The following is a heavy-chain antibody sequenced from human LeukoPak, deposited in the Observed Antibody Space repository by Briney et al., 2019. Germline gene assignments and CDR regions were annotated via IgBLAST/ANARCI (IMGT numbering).Heavy chain of an antibody. CDR2: IYHSGST. CDR1: GYSISSRYY. CDR3: ARQYSNNWCDDRGWFDP. D-gene: IGHD6-13*01. V-gene: IGHV4-38-2*02. Sequence: SETLSLICTVSGYSISSRYYWGWVRQPPGKGLEWIGSIYHSGSTSYNPSLKSRVTISVDTSKNQFSLKLSSVTAADTAVYYCARQYSNNWCDDRGWFDPWGQGTLVTVSS. J-gene: IGHJ5*02.